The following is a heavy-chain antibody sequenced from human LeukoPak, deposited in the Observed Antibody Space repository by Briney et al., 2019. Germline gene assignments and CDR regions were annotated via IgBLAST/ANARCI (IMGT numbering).Heavy chain of an antibody. CDR3: AREADDNGGNFDC. D-gene: IGHD4-23*01. CDR1: GFTFRSYT. J-gene: IGHJ4*02. Sequence: PGGSLRLSCAASGFTFRSYTMHWVRQAPGKGLEWVSSVSSGSVYKFYADSVKGRFVSSRDNAKNSLYLQMNSLRVEDTAVYYCAREADDNGGNFDCWGQGTLVTVSS. V-gene: IGHV3-21*01. CDR2: VSSGSVYK.